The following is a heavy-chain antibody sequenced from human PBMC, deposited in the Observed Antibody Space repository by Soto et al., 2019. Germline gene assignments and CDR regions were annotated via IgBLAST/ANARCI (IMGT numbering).Heavy chain of an antibody. CDR1: GGSISSTNW. CDR3: AKAVHISYGPYYYNYGMDV. J-gene: IGHJ6*02. V-gene: IGHV4-4*02. CDR2: IYHSGST. D-gene: IGHD5-18*01. Sequence: SETLSLTCAVSGGSISSTNWWTWVRQAPGKGLEWIGEIYHSGSTNYNPSLKSRVTISVDTSKNQFSLKLSSVTADDTAVYYYAKAVHISYGPYYYNYGMDVWGQGTTVTVS.